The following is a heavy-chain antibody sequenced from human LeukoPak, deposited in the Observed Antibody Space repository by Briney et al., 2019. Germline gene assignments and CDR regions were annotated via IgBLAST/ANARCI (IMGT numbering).Heavy chain of an antibody. CDR3: ARVGGGPDEFYFVS. D-gene: IGHD3-16*01. J-gene: IGHJ4*02. CDR2: MNPKNGDT. CDR1: GDTFSDHY. V-gene: IGHV1-2*02. Sequence: ASVKVSCKASGDTFSDHYLHWVRQAPGQGLEWMGWMNPKNGDTDVAQNFQGRVTLTSDTAISTVYMELSRLTSADPALYFCARVGGGPDEFYFVSWAQGTLVTVSS.